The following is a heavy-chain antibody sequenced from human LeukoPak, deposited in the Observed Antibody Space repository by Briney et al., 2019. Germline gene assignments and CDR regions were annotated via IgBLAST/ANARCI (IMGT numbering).Heavy chain of an antibody. Sequence: GGSLRLSCAASGFTFSSYAMHWVRQAPGKGLEWVAVISYDGSNKYYADSVKGRFTISRDNSKNTLYLQMNSLRAEDTAVYYCAKDQTREYYFDYWGQGTLVTVSS. V-gene: IGHV3-30*18. CDR1: GFTFSSYA. CDR3: AKDQTREYYFDY. CDR2: ISYDGSNK. J-gene: IGHJ4*02.